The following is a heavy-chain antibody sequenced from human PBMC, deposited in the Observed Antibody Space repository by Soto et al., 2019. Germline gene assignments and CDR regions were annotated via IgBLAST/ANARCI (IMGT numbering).Heavy chain of an antibody. V-gene: IGHV3-33*01. D-gene: IGHD3-10*01. Sequence: GGSLRLSCAASGFTFSSYGMHWVRQAPGKGLEWVAVIWYDGSNKYYADSVKGRFTISRDNSKNTLYLQMNSLRAEDTAVYYCARDRYYGSGSYSQFDYWGQGTLVTVSS. CDR1: GFTFSSYG. CDR2: IWYDGSNK. CDR3: ARDRYYGSGSYSQFDY. J-gene: IGHJ4*02.